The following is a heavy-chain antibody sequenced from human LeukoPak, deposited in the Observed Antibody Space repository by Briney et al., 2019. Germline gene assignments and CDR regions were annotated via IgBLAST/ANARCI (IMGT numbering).Heavy chain of an antibody. V-gene: IGHV4-4*02. J-gene: IGHJ4*02. D-gene: IGHD3-9*01. CDR1: GGSVSRSNW. CDR2: IHHSGST. CDR3: ARGPHYDILTGYYGRLNYFDY. Sequence: SGTLSLTCAVSGGSVSRSNWWNWVRQPPGKGLEWIGEIHHSGSTNYNPSLKSRVTMSVDKSKNQCSLKLSSVTAADTAVYYCARGPHYDILTGYYGRLNYFDYWGQGTLVTVSS.